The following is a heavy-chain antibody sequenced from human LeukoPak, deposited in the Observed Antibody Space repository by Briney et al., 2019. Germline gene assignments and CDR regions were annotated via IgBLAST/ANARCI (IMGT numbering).Heavy chain of an antibody. CDR2: ISSSSSYI. D-gene: IGHD3-3*01. CDR1: GFAFSTSS. V-gene: IGHV3-21*01. J-gene: IGHJ4*02. CDR3: ATSDDLWSGMDN. Sequence: RGSLRLSCAVSGFAFSTSSMNWVRQAPGKGLEWVSSISSSSSYIYYADSVKGRFTISRDNAKNSLYLQMDSLRAEDTAVYYCATSDDLWSGMDNWGQGTLVTVSS.